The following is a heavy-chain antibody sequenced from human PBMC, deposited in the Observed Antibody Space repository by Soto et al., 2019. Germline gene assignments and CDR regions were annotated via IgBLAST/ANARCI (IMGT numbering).Heavy chain of an antibody. J-gene: IGHJ6*02. CDR3: AKGTMARGLLRYYYGMDV. CDR2: ISYDGNNK. CDR1: GFTFSSYG. D-gene: IGHD3-10*01. V-gene: IGHV3-30*18. Sequence: GGSLRLSCITSGFTFSSYGIHWVRQAPGKGLEWVAFISYDGNNKFYVDSVKGRFTISRDSSKKTLFLEMSSLRAEDTAVYYCAKGTMARGLLRYYYGMDVWGQGNTVTVSS.